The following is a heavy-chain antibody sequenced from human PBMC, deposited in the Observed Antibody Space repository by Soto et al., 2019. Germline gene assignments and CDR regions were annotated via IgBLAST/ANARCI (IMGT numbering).Heavy chain of an antibody. CDR3: ARVGGTGGYTYGLDY. J-gene: IGHJ4*02. D-gene: IGHD5-18*01. V-gene: IGHV1-69*06. Sequence: SVKVSCKASGGTFSSYAISWVRQAPGQGLEWMGGIIPVFGTGIYAQKFQGRVTITADKSTNTAYMELSSLRSEDTAVYFCARVGGTGGYTYGLDYWGQGTLVTVSS. CDR2: IIPVFGTG. CDR1: GGTFSSYA.